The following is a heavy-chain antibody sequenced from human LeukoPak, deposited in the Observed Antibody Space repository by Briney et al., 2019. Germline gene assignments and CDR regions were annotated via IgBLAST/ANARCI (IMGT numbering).Heavy chain of an antibody. CDR3: ARDPPYSSSSEGDY. D-gene: IGHD6-6*01. V-gene: IGHV3-23*01. Sequence: GGSLRLSCAASGFTVSSYWRSWVRQAPGKGLEGVSAISDSGGNTYCADSVKGRFTISRDHAKNSLYLQMNSLRAEDTAVYYCARDPPYSSSSEGDYWGQGTLVTVSS. J-gene: IGHJ4*02. CDR2: ISDSGGNT. CDR1: GFTVSSYW.